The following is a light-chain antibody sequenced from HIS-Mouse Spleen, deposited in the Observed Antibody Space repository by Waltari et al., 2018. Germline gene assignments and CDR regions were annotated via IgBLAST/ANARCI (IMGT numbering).Light chain of an antibody. V-gene: IGKV4-1*01. CDR1: QSVLSSSNNKNY. J-gene: IGKJ4*01. Sequence: DIVMTQSPDSLAVSLGERAPINCKSSQSVLSSSNNKNYLAWYQQKPGQPPKLLIYWASTRESGVPDRFSGSGSGTDFTLTISSLQAEDVAVYYCQQYYSTPLTFGGGTKVEIK. CDR2: WAS. CDR3: QQYYSTPLT.